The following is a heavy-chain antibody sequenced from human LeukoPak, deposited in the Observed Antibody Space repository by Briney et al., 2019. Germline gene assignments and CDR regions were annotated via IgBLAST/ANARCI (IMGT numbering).Heavy chain of an antibody. V-gene: IGHV1-3*01. CDR3: ARDQRLGNFDY. CDR1: GYTFTTYA. Sequence: GASVKVSCKASGYTFTTYAMHWVRQATGQRLEWMGWINAGNGNTKYSQKFQGRVTITRDTSASTAYMELSSLRSEDTAVYYCARDQRLGNFDYWGQGTLVTVSS. D-gene: IGHD7-27*01. J-gene: IGHJ4*02. CDR2: INAGNGNT.